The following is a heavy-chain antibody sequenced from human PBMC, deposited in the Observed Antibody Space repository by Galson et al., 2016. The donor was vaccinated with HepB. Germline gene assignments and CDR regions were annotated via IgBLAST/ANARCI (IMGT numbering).Heavy chain of an antibody. D-gene: IGHD6-19*01. J-gene: IGHJ6*02. Sequence: SLRLSCAASGFIFSSYAMSWVRQVPGKGLEWVANIKPDGSEMYYVASVKGRFTIPRENAKNSLSLQMNSLRAEETAVYYCAGGGWYGMDVWGQGTTVTVSS. V-gene: IGHV3-7*01. CDR2: IKPDGSEM. CDR3: AGGGWYGMDV. CDR1: GFIFSSYA.